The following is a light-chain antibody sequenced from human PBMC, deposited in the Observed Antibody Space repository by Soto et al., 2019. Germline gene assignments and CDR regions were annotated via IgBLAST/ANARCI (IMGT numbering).Light chain of an antibody. CDR1: SSNIGSNY. J-gene: IGLJ3*02. CDR3: VAWDDSLSGHWV. V-gene: IGLV1-47*01. Sequence: QSVLTQPPSASGTPGQRVTISCSGSSSNIGSNYVYWYQQLPGTAPKLLIYRNNQRPSGVPDRFSGSKSGTSASLAISGLRSGDEADYYWVAWDDSLSGHWVFGGGTKLTVL. CDR2: RNN.